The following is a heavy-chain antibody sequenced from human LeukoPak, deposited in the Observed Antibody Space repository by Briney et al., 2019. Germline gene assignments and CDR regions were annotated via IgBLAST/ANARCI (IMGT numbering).Heavy chain of an antibody. CDR1: GFTFSSYS. J-gene: IGHJ4*02. V-gene: IGHV3-48*01. D-gene: IGHD2-21*01. CDR3: ARDLHCGGDCYPLTY. Sequence: SGGSLRLSCATSGFTFSSYSMNWVRQAPGKGLEWLSYISISNTIYYADSVRGRFTISRDNAKNSLYLQMNSLRAEDTAVYYCARDLHCGGDCYPLTYWGQGTLVTVSS. CDR2: ISISNTI.